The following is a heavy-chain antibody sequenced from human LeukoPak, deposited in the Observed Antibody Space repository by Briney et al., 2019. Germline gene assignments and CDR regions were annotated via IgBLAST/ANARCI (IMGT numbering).Heavy chain of an antibody. CDR3: ARSEVGATTTFDY. V-gene: IGHV4-34*01. Sequence: SETLSLTCAVHGGSFSGYYWSWIRQPPGKGLEWIGEINHSGSTNYNPSLKSRVTISVDTSKNQFSLKLSSVTAADTAVYYCARSEVGATTTFDYWGQGTLVTVSS. J-gene: IGHJ4*02. CDR1: GGSFSGYY. D-gene: IGHD1-26*01. CDR2: INHSGST.